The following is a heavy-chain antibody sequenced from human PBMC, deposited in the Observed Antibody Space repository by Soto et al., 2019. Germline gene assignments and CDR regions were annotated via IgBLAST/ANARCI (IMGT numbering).Heavy chain of an antibody. V-gene: IGHV3-30-3*01. J-gene: IGHJ6*02. D-gene: IGHD2-2*01. Sequence: HPGGSLRLSCAASGFTFSSYAMHWVRQAPGKGLEWVAVISYDGSNKYYADSVKGRFTISRDNSKNTLYLQMNSLRAEDTAVYYCARGVRIVVVPAADGRCMDVWGQGATVTVSS. CDR3: ARGVRIVVVPAADGRCMDV. CDR1: GFTFSSYA. CDR2: ISYDGSNK.